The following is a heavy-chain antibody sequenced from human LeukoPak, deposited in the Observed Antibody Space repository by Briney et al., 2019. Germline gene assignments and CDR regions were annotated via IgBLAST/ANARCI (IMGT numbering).Heavy chain of an antibody. CDR3: AREFWLGELLDAFDI. V-gene: IGHV1-69*05. CDR1: GGTFSSYA. CDR2: IIPIFGTA. Sequence: GASVKVSCKASGGTFSSYAISWVRQAPGQGLEWMGGIIPIFGTANYAQKFQGRVTITTDESTSTAYMELSSLRSEDTAVYYCAREFWLGELLDAFDIWGQGTMVTVSS. J-gene: IGHJ3*02. D-gene: IGHD3-10*01.